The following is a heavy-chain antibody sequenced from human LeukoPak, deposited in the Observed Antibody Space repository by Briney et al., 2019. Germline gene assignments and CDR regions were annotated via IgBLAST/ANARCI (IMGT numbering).Heavy chain of an antibody. CDR2: IYTSGST. CDR1: GGSISSYY. J-gene: IGHJ4*02. D-gene: IGHD6-13*01. V-gene: IGHV4-4*09. CDR3: ARHGSSWYDY. Sequence: PSETLSLTCTVSGGSISSYYWSWIRQPPGKGLEWIGYIYTSGSTNYNPSLKSRVTISVDTSKNQFSLKLSSVTAADTAVYYCARHGSSWYDYWGQGTLVSVSS.